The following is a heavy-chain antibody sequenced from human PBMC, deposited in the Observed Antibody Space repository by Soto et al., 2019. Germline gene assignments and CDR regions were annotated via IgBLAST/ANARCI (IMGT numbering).Heavy chain of an antibody. V-gene: IGHV1-69*13. CDR3: ARDRDSSSRFDY. Sequence: ASVKVSCKASGGTFSSYAISWVRQAPGQGLEWMGGIIPIFGTANYAQKFQGRVTITADESTSTAYMELSSLRSEDTAVYYCARDRDSSSRFDYWGQGTLVTVSS. J-gene: IGHJ4*02. CDR2: IIPIFGTA. CDR1: GGTFSSYA. D-gene: IGHD6-6*01.